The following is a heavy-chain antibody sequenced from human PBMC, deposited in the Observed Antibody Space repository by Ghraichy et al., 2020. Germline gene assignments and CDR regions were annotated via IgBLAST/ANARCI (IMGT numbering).Heavy chain of an antibody. Sequence: SQTLSLTCAISGDSVSSNRAGWNWIRQSPPRGLEWLGRTYYRSRWYNDYAVSVKSRITINPDTSKNQFSLQLNSVTPEDTAVYYCARGAEGVFDYWGQGTLVAVSS. CDR1: GDSVSSNRAG. CDR2: TYYRSRWYN. J-gene: IGHJ4*02. D-gene: IGHD3-16*01. V-gene: IGHV6-1*01. CDR3: ARGAEGVFDY.